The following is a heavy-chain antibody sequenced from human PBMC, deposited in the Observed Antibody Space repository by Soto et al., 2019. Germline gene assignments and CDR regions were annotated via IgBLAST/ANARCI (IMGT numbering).Heavy chain of an antibody. CDR2: INHSGST. Sequence: QVQLQQWGSGLLKPSETLSLTCAVYGASFSGYYWSWIRQPPGKGLEWIGEINHSGSTNYNPSLKSRVTISVDTSKNQFSLKLSSVTAADTAVNYCARGRGDFAWGQGTLVTVSS. V-gene: IGHV4-34*01. CDR3: ARGRGDFA. J-gene: IGHJ5*02. CDR1: GASFSGYY. D-gene: IGHD3-3*01.